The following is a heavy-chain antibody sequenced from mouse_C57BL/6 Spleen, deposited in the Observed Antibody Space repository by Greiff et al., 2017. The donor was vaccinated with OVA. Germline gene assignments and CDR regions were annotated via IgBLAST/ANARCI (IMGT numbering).Heavy chain of an antibody. V-gene: IGHV1-22*01. D-gene: IGHD1-1*01. Sequence: EVQLQQSGPELVKPGASVKMSCKASGYTFTDYNMHWVKQSHGKSLEWIGYINPNNGGTSYNQKFKGKATLTVNKSSSTAYMELRSLTSEDSAVYYCARVGRYGSSYWFAYWGQGTLVTVSA. CDR3: ARVGRYGSSYWFAY. CDR1: GYTFTDYN. J-gene: IGHJ3*01. CDR2: INPNNGGT.